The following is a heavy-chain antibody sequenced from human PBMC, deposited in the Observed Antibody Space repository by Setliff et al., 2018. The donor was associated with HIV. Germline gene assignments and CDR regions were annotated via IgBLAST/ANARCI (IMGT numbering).Heavy chain of an antibody. Sequence: GASVKVSCKASGYTFTSYGINWVRQAPGQGPEWMGRISADNGNTKYSQKLQGRVTMTTDTPTNTAYMELRSLRSDDTAMYYCARIRAAALLNAFDIWGQGTMVTVSS. D-gene: IGHD2-15*01. CDR1: GYTFTSYG. J-gene: IGHJ3*02. CDR2: ISADNGNT. V-gene: IGHV1-18*01. CDR3: ARIRAAALLNAFDI.